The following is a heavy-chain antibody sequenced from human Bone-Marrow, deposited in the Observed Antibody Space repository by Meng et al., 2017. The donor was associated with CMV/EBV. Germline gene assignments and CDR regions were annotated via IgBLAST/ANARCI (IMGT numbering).Heavy chain of an antibody. CDR2: INNDGSST. CDR1: GFAFNTHW. J-gene: IGHJ5*02. CDR3: ARGTSIAAAGFDP. D-gene: IGHD6-13*01. Sequence: GGSLRLSCPASGFAFNTHWMHWVRQAPGKGLVWVSRINNDGSSTGYADSVKGRFTISRDNAKNTLYLQMTSLRAEDTAVYYCARGTSIAAAGFDPWGQGTLVTVSS. V-gene: IGHV3-74*01.